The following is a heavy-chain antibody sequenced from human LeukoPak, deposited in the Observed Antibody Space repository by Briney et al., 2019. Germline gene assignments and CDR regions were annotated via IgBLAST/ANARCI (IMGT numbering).Heavy chain of an antibody. J-gene: IGHJ5*02. CDR1: GGSISSSSYY. Sequence: SETLSLTCTVSGGSISSSSYYWGWIRQPPGKGLEWIGSIYYSGSTYYNPSLKSRVTISVDTSKNQFSLKLSSVTAADTAVYYCARAYCSSTSCYTEGWFDPWGQGTLVTVSS. D-gene: IGHD2-2*02. CDR3: ARAYCSSTSCYTEGWFDP. CDR2: IYYSGST. V-gene: IGHV4-39*07.